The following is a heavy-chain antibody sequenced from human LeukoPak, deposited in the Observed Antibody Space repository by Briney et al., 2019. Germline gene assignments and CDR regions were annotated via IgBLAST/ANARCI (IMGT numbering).Heavy chain of an antibody. D-gene: IGHD5-24*01. J-gene: IGHJ3*02. V-gene: IGHV4-4*02. Sequence: SGTLSLTCAVSGDSISSSSWWSWVRQPPGKGLEWIGEISHSGSTKYNPSLKSRVTISIDTSKNQFSLKLSSVTAADTAVYYCARPTIALLAFDIWGQGTMVTVSS. CDR3: ARPTIALLAFDI. CDR1: GDSISSSSW. CDR2: ISHSGST.